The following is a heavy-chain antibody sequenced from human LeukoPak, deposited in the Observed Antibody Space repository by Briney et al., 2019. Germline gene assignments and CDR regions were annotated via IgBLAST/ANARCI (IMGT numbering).Heavy chain of an antibody. Sequence: GESLKISCKASGYRFTSDWIGWVRQMPGKGLEWMGIIYPGDSDTRYSPSFQGQVTISADKSISTAYLQWSSLRASDTAMYYCARGSSSWYRDAFDYWGQGTLVTVSS. CDR3: ARGSSSWYRDAFDY. V-gene: IGHV5-51*01. CDR2: IYPGDSDT. J-gene: IGHJ4*02. D-gene: IGHD6-13*01. CDR1: GYRFTSDW.